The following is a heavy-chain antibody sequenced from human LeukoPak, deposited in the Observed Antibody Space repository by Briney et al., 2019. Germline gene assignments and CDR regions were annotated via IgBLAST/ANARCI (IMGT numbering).Heavy chain of an antibody. CDR1: GFTFSDYY. Sequence: GGSLRLSCAASGFTFSDYYMSWIRQAPGKGLEWGSYISSSGSTIYYADSVKGRFTISRDNAKNSLYLQMNSLRAEDTAVYYCARDCTVTTWEYYYGMDVWGQGTAVTVSS. CDR3: ARDCTVTTWEYYYGMDV. V-gene: IGHV3-11*01. CDR2: ISSSGSTI. D-gene: IGHD4-17*01. J-gene: IGHJ6*02.